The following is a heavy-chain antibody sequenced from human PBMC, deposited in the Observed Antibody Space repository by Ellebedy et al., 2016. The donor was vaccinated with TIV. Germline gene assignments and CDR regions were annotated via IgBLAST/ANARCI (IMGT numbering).Heavy chain of an antibody. J-gene: IGHJ3*02. CDR1: GFIVSNNY. CDR3: ARDFDSADAFDI. Sequence: PGGSLRLSCAASGFIVSNNYMIWVRQAPGKGLEWVSIIYGGGDIYYADSVKGRFSISRDNSKNTLYLQMNSLRAEDTALYYCARDFDSADAFDIWGQGTMVTVSS. V-gene: IGHV3-53*01. D-gene: IGHD3-22*01. CDR2: IYGGGDI.